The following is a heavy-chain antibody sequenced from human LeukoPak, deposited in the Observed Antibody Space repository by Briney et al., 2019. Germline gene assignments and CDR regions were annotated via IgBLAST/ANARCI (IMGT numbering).Heavy chain of an antibody. CDR1: GFIFSRFW. D-gene: IGHD2-2*01. CDR2: IKQDDSEI. V-gene: IGHV3-7*01. J-gene: IGHJ4*02. Sequence: PGGSLRLSCAASGFIFSRFWMTWVRQTPGQGLEWVANIKQDDSEIYYVDSVKGRFTISRENAKNSLYLQMNSLRVEDTAVYYCARESPQLSSFDYWGQGTLVTVSS. CDR3: ARESPQLSSFDY.